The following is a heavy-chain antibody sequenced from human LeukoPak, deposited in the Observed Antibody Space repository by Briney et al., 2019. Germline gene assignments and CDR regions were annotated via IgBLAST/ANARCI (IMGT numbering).Heavy chain of an antibody. CDR1: GYSFTSYW. CDR2: IYPGDSDT. Sequence: GESLKISCKGSGYSFTSYWIGCVRQMPGKGLEWMGIIYPGDSDTRYSPSFQGQVTISADKSISTAYLQWSSLKASDTAMYYCARIRSEWWELFDYWGQGTLVTVSS. J-gene: IGHJ4*02. CDR3: ARIRSEWWELFDY. V-gene: IGHV5-51*01. D-gene: IGHD2-15*01.